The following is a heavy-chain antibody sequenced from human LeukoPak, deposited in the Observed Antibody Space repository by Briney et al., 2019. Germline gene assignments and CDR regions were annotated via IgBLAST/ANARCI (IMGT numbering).Heavy chain of an antibody. J-gene: IGHJ4*02. D-gene: IGHD2-15*01. CDR1: GGTFSSYA. CDR2: IILIFGTA. CDR3: ARESFSVLLY. V-gene: IGHV1-69*13. Sequence: SVKVSCKASGGTFSSYAISWVRQAPGQGLGWVGGIILIFGTANYARKFQDRVTITADESTSTAYMELSSLRSEDTAVYYCARESFSVLLYWGQGTLVTVSS.